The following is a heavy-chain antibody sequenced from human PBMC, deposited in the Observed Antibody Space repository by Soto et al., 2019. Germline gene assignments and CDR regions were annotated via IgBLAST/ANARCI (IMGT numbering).Heavy chain of an antibody. J-gene: IGHJ4*02. Sequence: AGGSLRLSCAAAGVTVSSKYMSWVRQAPGKGLEWISVIYIGGGTKYADSVKGRFTISRHNSQNTLYLQMSSLRTEDTAVYFCVRDPWDYWGQGTLVTVSS. CDR3: VRDPWDY. V-gene: IGHV3-53*04. CDR1: GVTVSSKY. CDR2: IYIGGGT.